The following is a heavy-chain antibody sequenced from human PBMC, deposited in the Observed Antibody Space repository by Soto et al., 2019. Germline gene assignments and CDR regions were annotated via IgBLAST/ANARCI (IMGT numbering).Heavy chain of an antibody. J-gene: IGHJ6*02. CDR3: ARDTKDIVLVPATIRYGMDV. D-gene: IGHD2-2*01. CDR2: IIPIFGRT. CDR1: GDTFNNYV. Sequence: QVQLVQSGAEVKKPGSSVKVSCKASGDTFNNYVFSWVRQAPGQGLEWMGGIIPIFGRTNYAQKFQGRDTVTADESTSTAYMELSSLRSEDTAVYYCARDTKDIVLVPATIRYGMDVWGQGTTVTVSS. V-gene: IGHV1-69*12.